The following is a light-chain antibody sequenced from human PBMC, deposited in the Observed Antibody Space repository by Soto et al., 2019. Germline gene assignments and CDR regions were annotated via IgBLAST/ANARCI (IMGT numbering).Light chain of an antibody. V-gene: IGKV3-20*01. CDR1: QSVSSSY. CDR2: GAS. Sequence: EIVLTQSPGTLSLSPGERATLSCRASQSVSSSYLAWYQQKPGQAPRLLIYGASSRATGIPDRFSGSGSGTVFTLTISRLEPEDFAGYYCQQYDSSPLTFGGGTKVEIK. J-gene: IGKJ4*01. CDR3: QQYDSSPLT.